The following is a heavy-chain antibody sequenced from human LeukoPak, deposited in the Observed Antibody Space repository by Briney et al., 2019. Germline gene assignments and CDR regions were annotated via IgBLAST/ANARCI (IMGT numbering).Heavy chain of an antibody. CDR1: GFTFSSYA. V-gene: IGHV3-30*04. Sequence: GRSLRLSFAASGFTFSSYAMHWVRQAPGKGLEWVAVISYDGSNKYYADSVKGRFTISRDNSKNTLYLQMNSLRAEDTAVYYCARDRNYYGSGRPSMDVWGQGTTVTVSS. D-gene: IGHD3-10*01. CDR2: ISYDGSNK. CDR3: ARDRNYYGSGRPSMDV. J-gene: IGHJ6*02.